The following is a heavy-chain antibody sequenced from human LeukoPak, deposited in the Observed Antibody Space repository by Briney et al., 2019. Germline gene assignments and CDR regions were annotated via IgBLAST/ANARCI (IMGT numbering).Heavy chain of an antibody. J-gene: IGHJ4*02. D-gene: IGHD2-15*01. CDR3: ATHPPKVCTGGSCTDY. V-gene: IGHV4-59*01. CDR1: GGSISSYS. Sequence: PSETLSLTCTVPGGSISSYSWSWIRQPPGKGLEWIGYIYYSGSTNYNPSLKSRVTISVDMSKNQFSLKLSSVTAADTAVYYCATHPPKVCTGGSCTDYWGQGTLVTVSS. CDR2: IYYSGST.